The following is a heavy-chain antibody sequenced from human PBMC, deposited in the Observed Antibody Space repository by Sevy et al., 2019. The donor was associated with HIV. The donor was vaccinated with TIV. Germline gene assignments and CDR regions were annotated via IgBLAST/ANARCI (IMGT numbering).Heavy chain of an antibody. CDR2: IYGGGST. V-gene: IGHV3-53*01. CDR1: GFTVSSNY. D-gene: IGHD6-19*01. Sequence: GGSLRLSCAASGFTVSSNYMSWVRQAPGKGLEWVSVIYGGGSTYYADSVKGRFTSSKDNSKNTLYLQMNSLGAEDTALYYCASVRVRGVAGYFDYWGQGTLVTVSS. J-gene: IGHJ4*02. CDR3: ASVRVRGVAGYFDY.